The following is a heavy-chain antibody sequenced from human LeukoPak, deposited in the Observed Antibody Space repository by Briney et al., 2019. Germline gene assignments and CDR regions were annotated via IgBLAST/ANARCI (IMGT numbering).Heavy chain of an antibody. CDR3: ASTDYYDSSGWLY. D-gene: IGHD3-22*01. CDR1: GFTFSSYE. Sequence: SGGSLRLSCAASGFTFSSYEMNWVRQAPGKGLEWVSYISSSGSTIYYADSVKGRFTISRDNAKNSLYLQMNSLRAEDTAVYYCASTDYYDSSGWLYWGQGTLVTVSS. CDR2: ISSSGSTI. V-gene: IGHV3-48*03. J-gene: IGHJ4*02.